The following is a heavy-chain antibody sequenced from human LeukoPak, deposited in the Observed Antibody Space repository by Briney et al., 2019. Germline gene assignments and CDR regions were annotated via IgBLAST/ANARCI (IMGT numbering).Heavy chain of an antibody. CDR3: ARMEDYYDSSGYFHYYYYMDV. V-gene: IGHV6-1*01. D-gene: IGHD3-22*01. CDR2: TYYRSKWYN. CDR1: GDSVSSNSAA. J-gene: IGHJ6*03. Sequence: SQTLSLTCAISGDSVSSNSAAWNWIRQSPSRGLEWLGRTYYRSKWYNDYAVSVKSRITINPDTSKNQFSLQLNSVTPEDTAVYYCARMEDYYDSSGYFHYYYYMDVWGKGTTVTVSS.